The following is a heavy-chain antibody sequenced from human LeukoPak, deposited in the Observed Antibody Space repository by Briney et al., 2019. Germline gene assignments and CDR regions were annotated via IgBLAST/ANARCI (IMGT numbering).Heavy chain of an antibody. CDR3: TKASDSSARAGPTH. CDR2: ISDSGAST. Sequence: SGGSLRLSCAASGFSFSTYAMSWVRQAPGTGLEWVSSISDSGASTFYSDSLKGRFTISRDNSKNTLYLQMNRLSAADTALYYCTKASDSSARAGPTHWGQGTLVTISS. J-gene: IGHJ4*02. CDR1: GFSFSTYA. D-gene: IGHD1-7*01. V-gene: IGHV3-23*01.